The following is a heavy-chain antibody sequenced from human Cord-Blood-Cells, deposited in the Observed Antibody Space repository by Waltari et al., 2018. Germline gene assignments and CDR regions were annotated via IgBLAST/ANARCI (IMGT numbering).Heavy chain of an antibody. D-gene: IGHD6-13*01. CDR2: IEPYRGNT. CDR1: GYTFTSYD. V-gene: IGHV1-8*01. J-gene: IGHJ3*02. CDR3: ARVGSIAADNTDVFDI. Sequence: QVQRVQSGAEVKKPGASVKVSSKASGYTFTSYDINWVRQATGQGLEWLGWIEPYRGNTGYAPKFPGRVSMARQASIRTAYMGLSSLSSEDTAVYYCARVGSIAADNTDVFDIWGQGTMVTVSS.